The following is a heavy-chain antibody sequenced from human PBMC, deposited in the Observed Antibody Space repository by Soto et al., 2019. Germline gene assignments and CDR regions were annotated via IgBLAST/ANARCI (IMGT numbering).Heavy chain of an antibody. V-gene: IGHV4-59*01. D-gene: IGHD3-22*01. CDR2: IYYSGST. J-gene: IGHJ3*02. CDR1: GGSISSYY. Sequence: PSETLSLTCTVSGGSISSYYWSWIRQPPGKGLEWIGYIYYSGSTNYNPSIKSRVTISVDTSKNQFSLKLSSVTAADTAVYYCARYNTPYYYDSSGYYAPSAFDIWGQGTMVTVSS. CDR3: ARYNTPYYYDSSGYYAPSAFDI.